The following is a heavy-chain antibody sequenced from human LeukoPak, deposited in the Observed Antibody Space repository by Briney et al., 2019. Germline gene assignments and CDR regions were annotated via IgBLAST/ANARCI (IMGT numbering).Heavy chain of an antibody. CDR2: IYPGDSDT. CDR3: ARHGNSYGKDYGMDV. V-gene: IGHV5-51*01. D-gene: IGHD5-18*01. J-gene: IGHJ6*02. CDR1: GYSFTSYW. Sequence: PGGSLRLSCKGSGYSFTSYWIGCVRQMPGKGLEWMGIIYPGDSDTRYSPSFQGQVTISADKSISTAYLQWSSLKASDTAMYYCARHGNSYGKDYGMDVWGQGTTVTVSS.